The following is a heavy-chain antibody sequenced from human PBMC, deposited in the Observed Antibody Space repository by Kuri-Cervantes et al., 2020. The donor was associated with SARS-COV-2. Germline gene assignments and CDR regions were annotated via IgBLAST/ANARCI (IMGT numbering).Heavy chain of an antibody. J-gene: IGHJ1*01. D-gene: IGHD6-6*01. V-gene: IGHV3-9*03. CDR2: ISWNSGSI. Sequence: SLKISCAASGFTFGDYAMHWVRQAPGRGLEWVSGISWNSGSICYADSVKGRFTISRGNAKNSLYLQMNSLRAEDMALYYCAKGGTSSSSLYFQHWGQGTLVTVSS. CDR3: AKGGTSSSSLYFQH. CDR1: GFTFGDYA.